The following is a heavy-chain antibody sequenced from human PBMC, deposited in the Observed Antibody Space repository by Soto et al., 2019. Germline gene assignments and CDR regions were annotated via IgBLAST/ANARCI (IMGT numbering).Heavy chain of an antibody. J-gene: IGHJ4*02. D-gene: IGHD6-13*01. V-gene: IGHV3-21*01. CDR2: ISSSSSYI. CDR3: ARDSTPAEQLHRSKTRVDT. CDR1: GFTFSSYS. Sequence: GGSLRLSCAASGFTFSSYSMNWVRQAPGKGLEWVSSISSSSSYIYYADSVKGRFTISRDNAKNSLYLQMNSLRAEDTAVYYCARDSTPAEQLHRSKTRVDTWGQGDPVTVSA.